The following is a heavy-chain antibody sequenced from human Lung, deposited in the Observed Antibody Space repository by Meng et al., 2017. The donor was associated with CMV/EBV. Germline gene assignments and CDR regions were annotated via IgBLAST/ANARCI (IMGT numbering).Heavy chain of an antibody. CDR2: IGAPADT. Sequence: GGSLRLXXAASGFTFSTYAMSWVRQRAGKGLEWVSSIGAPADTHYPDSVKGRFTISREDAKNSLYLQLNSLRAEDTVVYYCARGVRSNSMIVESYYFDSWGQGXLVTVSS. V-gene: IGHV3-13*01. CDR1: GFTFSTYA. J-gene: IGHJ4*02. D-gene: IGHD3-22*01. CDR3: ARGVRSNSMIVESYYFDS.